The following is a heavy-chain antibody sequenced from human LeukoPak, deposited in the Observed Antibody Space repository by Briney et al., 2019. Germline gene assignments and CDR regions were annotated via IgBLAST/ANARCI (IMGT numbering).Heavy chain of an antibody. D-gene: IGHD3-3*01. Sequence: PGGSLRLSCAASGFTSGIYWMAWVRQAPGKGLEWVANINPDASRKYFGGSVVGRFTISRDNADNSVYLQMNSLRAEDTAVYYCARDLYYDFWSGYQSTDYFDYWGQGTLVTVSS. J-gene: IGHJ4*02. CDR2: INPDASRK. CDR1: GFTSGIYW. V-gene: IGHV3-7*01. CDR3: ARDLYYDFWSGYQSTDYFDY.